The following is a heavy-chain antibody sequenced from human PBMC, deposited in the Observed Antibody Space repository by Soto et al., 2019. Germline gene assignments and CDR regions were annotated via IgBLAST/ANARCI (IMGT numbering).Heavy chain of an antibody. D-gene: IGHD4-17*01. J-gene: IGHJ3*02. V-gene: IGHV4-59*12. CDR2: IYYSGST. Sequence: SETLSLTCTVSGGSISSYYWSWIRQPPGKGLEWIGYIYYSGSTNYNPSLKSRVTISVDTSKNQFSLKLSSVTAADTAVYYCAGSNWHDYGEYDAFDIWGQRTLVTVS. CDR1: GGSISSYY. CDR3: AGSNWHDYGEYDAFDI.